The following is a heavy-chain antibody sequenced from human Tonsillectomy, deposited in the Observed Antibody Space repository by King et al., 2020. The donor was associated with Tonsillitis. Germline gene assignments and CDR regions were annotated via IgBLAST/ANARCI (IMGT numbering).Heavy chain of an antibody. J-gene: IGHJ4*02. CDR3: ARDSLGVAFDY. CDR2: IILILVMA. CDR1: GDTFSSYA. D-gene: IGHD3-3*01. V-gene: IGHV1-69*09. Sequence: VQLVESGAEVKKPGSSVKFSCKASGDTFSSYAISGVRQAPGQGLEWRVRIILILVMANYAQMFQGRVTITVDNSTSTAYMELSSLRSEHTAVYYCARDSLGVAFDYWGQGTLVTVSS.